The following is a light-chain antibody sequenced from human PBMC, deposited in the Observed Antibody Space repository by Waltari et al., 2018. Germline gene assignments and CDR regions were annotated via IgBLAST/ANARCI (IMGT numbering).Light chain of an antibody. V-gene: IGLV2-14*03. CDR3: GSYSGTTTYV. CDR2: DVS. CDR1: GRDVGGYHY. J-gene: IGLJ1*01. Sequence: QSALAQPASVSGSPGQSVTISCTGTGRDVGGYHYVSWYQQHPGKVPNIIIYDVSVRPSGISSRFSGSKSGNTASLTISGLQAEDEADYYCGSYSGTTTYVFGTGTYVTVL.